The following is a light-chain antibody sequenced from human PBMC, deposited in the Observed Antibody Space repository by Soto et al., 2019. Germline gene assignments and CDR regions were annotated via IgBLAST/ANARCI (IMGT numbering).Light chain of an antibody. Sequence: LSAAVFDRVTITCLSSQAIGNDLNWYQRRPGKAPNLLIFDASTLQTGVPSRFSGSGSGTHFTLTISRLEPEDFAVYYCQQYTGSPSWTFGQGTKVDIK. CDR2: DAS. J-gene: IGKJ1*01. CDR1: QAIGND. V-gene: IGKV1-39*01. CDR3: QQYTGSPSWT.